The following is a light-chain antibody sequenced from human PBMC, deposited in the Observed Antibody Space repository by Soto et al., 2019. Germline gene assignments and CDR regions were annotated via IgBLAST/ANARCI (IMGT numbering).Light chain of an antibody. Sequence: AIRMTQSPSSFSASTGDRVTITCRASQGISSYLAWYQQKPGKAPKLLISAASTLQSGVPSRFSGSGSGTDFTLTISCLQSEDFATYYCQQYYNYPYTFGQGTKLEIK. J-gene: IGKJ2*01. CDR2: AAS. CDR1: QGISSY. CDR3: QQYYNYPYT. V-gene: IGKV1-8*01.